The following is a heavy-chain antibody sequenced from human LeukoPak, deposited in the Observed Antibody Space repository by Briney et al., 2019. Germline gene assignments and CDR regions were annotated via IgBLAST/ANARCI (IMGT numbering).Heavy chain of an antibody. J-gene: IGHJ5*02. Sequence: SQTLSLTCTVSGGSISSHYRSWIRQPPGKGLEWIGYIYYSGSTNYNPSLKSRVTISVDTSKNQFSLKLSSVTAADTAVYYCARFIASSSWGFGFDPWGQGTLVTVSS. V-gene: IGHV4-59*11. CDR2: IYYSGST. D-gene: IGHD6-6*01. CDR3: ARFIASSSWGFGFDP. CDR1: GGSISSHY.